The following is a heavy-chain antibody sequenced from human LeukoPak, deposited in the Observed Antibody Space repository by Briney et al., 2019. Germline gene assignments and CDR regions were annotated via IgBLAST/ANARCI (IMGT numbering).Heavy chain of an antibody. J-gene: IGHJ4*02. CDR1: GFTFSTYW. V-gene: IGHV3-7*01. CDR2: IKQDGSEK. Sequence: GGSLRLSCATSGFTFSTYWMSWVRQAPGKGLEWVANIKQDGSEKYYADSVTGRFTISRDNAKNLLYLQMNSLRVEDTAVCYCANGDGFDYWGQGTLVTVSS. D-gene: IGHD5-24*01. CDR3: ANGDGFDY.